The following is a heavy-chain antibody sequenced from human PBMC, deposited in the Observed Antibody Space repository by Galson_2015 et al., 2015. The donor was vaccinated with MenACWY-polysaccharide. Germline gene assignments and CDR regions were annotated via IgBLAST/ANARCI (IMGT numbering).Heavy chain of an antibody. CDR3: AKERVYSGIYKNYFDS. J-gene: IGHJ4*02. V-gene: IGHV3-23*01. D-gene: IGHD1-26*01. CDR1: GFTFSNYA. CDR2: IRGRDDTT. Sequence: SLRLSCAASGFTFSNYAMSWVRQAPGKGLEWVSAIRGRDDTTHYADSVTGGFTISRDNSKGTLHLQMNSLRAEDTAAYYCAKERVYSGIYKNYFDSWGQGSLVTVS.